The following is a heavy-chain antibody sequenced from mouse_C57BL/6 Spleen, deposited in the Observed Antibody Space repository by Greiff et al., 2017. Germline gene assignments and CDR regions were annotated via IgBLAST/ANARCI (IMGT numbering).Heavy chain of an antibody. J-gene: IGHJ2*01. CDR2: IHPNSGST. CDR3: RYYGSSSYYFDY. Sequence: VKLQQPGAELVKPGASVKLSCKASGYTFTSYWMHWVKQRPGQGLEWIGMIHPNSGSTNYNEKFKSKATLTVDKSSSTAYMQLSSLTSEDSAVYYCRYYGSSSYYFDYWGQGTTLTVSS. CDR1: GYTFTSYW. V-gene: IGHV1-64*01. D-gene: IGHD1-1*01.